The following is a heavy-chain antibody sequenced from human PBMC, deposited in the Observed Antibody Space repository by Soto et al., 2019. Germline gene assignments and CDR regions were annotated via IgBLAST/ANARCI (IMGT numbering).Heavy chain of an antibody. CDR3: ATPTRRRGAMITTIYFDF. D-gene: IGHD3-10*01. CDR1: GHPPTELS. CDR2: FDPEGGEA. V-gene: IGHV1-24*01. Sequence: ASVKVSCKISGHPPTELSIHWVRQAPGKGIEWLGGFDPEGGEAIYAQKWHGRVTVTEDTVTGKAYMELRCLKSDDTAVYYCATPTRRRGAMITTIYFDFWGQGTPVTVSS. J-gene: IGHJ4*02.